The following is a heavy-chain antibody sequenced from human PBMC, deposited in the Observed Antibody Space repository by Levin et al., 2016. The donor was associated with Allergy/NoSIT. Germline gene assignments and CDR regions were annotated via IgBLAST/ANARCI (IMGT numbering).Heavy chain of an antibody. V-gene: IGHV5-51*01. CDR2: IYPGDSDT. Sequence: VRQMPGKGLEWMGIIYPGDSDTRYSPSFQGQVTISADKSISTAYLQWSSLKASDTAMYYCARHYARYSSSPSGMDVWGQGTTVTVSS. D-gene: IGHD6-6*01. CDR3: ARHYARYSSSPSGMDV. J-gene: IGHJ6*02.